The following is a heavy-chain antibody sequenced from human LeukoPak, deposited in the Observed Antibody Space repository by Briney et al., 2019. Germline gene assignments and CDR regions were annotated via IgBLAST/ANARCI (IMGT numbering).Heavy chain of an antibody. CDR2: IKSDGKT. CDR1: GFTFSRYW. Sequence: GGSLRLSCEASGFTFSRYWMHWVRQAPGKGLVWASRIKSDGKTNYADSVKGRFTISRDSAKNTVSLQMNSLRADDTGVYYCARAPSEVGGYYPEYFRHWGQGTLVTVSS. D-gene: IGHD3-3*01. V-gene: IGHV3-74*01. CDR3: ARAPSEVGGYYPEYFRH. J-gene: IGHJ1*01.